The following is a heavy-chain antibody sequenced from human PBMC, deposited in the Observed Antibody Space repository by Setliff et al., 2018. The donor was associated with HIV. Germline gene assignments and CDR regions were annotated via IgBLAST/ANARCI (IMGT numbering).Heavy chain of an antibody. CDR3: ATLDPSGGNFLAY. Sequence: PSETLSLTCTVSGDTDFYWNWIRQPPGKGLEWIGYIHASGKTNYNPSLKSRVTISLDTSKMQFSLHLNSVTAADTAVYYCATLDPSGGNFLAYWGQGTLVTVSS. J-gene: IGHJ4*02. V-gene: IGHV4-4*09. D-gene: IGHD2-21*02. CDR1: GDTDFY. CDR2: IHASGKT.